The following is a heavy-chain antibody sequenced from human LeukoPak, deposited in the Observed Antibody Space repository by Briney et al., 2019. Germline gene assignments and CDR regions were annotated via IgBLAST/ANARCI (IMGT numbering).Heavy chain of an antibody. J-gene: IGHJ4*02. CDR1: GGSIKMNNDY. CDR2: INHSGST. D-gene: IGHD3-3*01. CDR3: ARGRTIFGVVHHIDY. V-gene: IGHV4-39*07. Sequence: PSETLSLTCSVSGGSIKMNNDYWGWIRQPPGKGLEWIGEINHSGSTNYNPSLKSRVTISVDTSKNQFSLKLSSVTAADTAVYYCARGRTIFGVVHHIDYWGQGTLVTVSS.